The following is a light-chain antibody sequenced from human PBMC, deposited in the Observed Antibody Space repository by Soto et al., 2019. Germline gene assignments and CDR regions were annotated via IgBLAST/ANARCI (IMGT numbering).Light chain of an antibody. J-gene: IGKJ1*01. Sequence: DIHMTQSPSTLSASVRDRVTITCRASQSLTMWLAWYQQKPGKAPNLLIYKTSSLESGFPSRFSGSRSGTELTLTIRSLQHDDLASYYCQHWTDYSWTFGQGIKVEVK. V-gene: IGKV1-5*03. CDR1: QSLTMW. CDR3: QHWTDYSWT. CDR2: KTS.